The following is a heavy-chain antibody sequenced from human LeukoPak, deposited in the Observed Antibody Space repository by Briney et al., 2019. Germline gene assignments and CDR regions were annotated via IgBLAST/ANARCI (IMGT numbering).Heavy chain of an antibody. CDR3: ARGSSGYVDAFDI. J-gene: IGHJ3*02. CDR2: ISSSGSTI. CDR1: GSTLSSYE. V-gene: IGHV3-48*03. Sequence: GGSLRLSCAASGSTLSSYEMNWVRQAPGKGLEWVSYISSSGSTIYYADSVKGRFTISRDNSKKTLYLQMNSLRADDTAVYYCARGSSGYVDAFDIWGQGTMVTVSA. D-gene: IGHD5-12*01.